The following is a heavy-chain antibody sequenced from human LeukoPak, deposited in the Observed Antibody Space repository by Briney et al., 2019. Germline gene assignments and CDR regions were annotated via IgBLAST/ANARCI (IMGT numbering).Heavy chain of an antibody. CDR2: INPNRGGT. CDR1: GYTFTGYY. V-gene: IGHV1-2*06. Sequence: ASVKVSCKASGYTFTGYYMHWVRQAPGQGLEWMGRINPNRGGTNYAQKFQGRVTMTRDTSISTAYMELSRLRSDDTAVYYCARSSHFYYYYGMDVWGQGTTVTVSS. J-gene: IGHJ6*02. CDR3: ARSSHFYYYYGMDV.